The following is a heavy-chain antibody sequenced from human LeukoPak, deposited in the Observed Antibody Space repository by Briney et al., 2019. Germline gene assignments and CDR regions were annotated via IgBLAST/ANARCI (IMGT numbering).Heavy chain of an antibody. V-gene: IGHV3-30*01. CDR2: ISYDGSNK. CDR1: GFTFSSYA. J-gene: IGHJ3*02. Sequence: GRSLRLSCAASGFTFSSYAMHWVRQAPGKGLEWVAVISYDGSNKYYADSVKGRFTISRDNSKNTLYLQMNSLRAEDTAVYYCARDRSGGWLVPGYFDAFDIWGQGTMVTVSS. D-gene: IGHD6-19*01. CDR3: ARDRSGGWLVPGYFDAFDI.